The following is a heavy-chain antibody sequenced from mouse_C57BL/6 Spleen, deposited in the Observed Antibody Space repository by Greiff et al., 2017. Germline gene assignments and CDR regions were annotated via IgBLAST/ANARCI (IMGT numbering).Heavy chain of an antibody. CDR2: ISSGGSYT. D-gene: IGHD2-4*01. V-gene: IGHV5-6*01. CDR1: GFTFSSYG. Sequence: EVQVVESGGDLVKPGGSLKLSCAASGFTFSSYGMSWVRQTPDKRLEWVATISSGGSYTYYPDSVKGRFTISRDNAKNTLYLQMSSLKSEDTAMYYCARQRYDYDAWFAYWGQGTLVTVSA. J-gene: IGHJ3*01. CDR3: ARQRYDYDAWFAY.